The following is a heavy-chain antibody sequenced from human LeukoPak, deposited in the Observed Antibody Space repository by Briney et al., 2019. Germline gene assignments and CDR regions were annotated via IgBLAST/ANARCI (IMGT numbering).Heavy chain of an antibody. D-gene: IGHD5-18*01. CDR1: GFTFSSYG. J-gene: IGHJ4*02. CDR3: AKDKSRDTAMVTSFDY. V-gene: IGHV3-30*18. CDR2: ISYDGSNK. Sequence: GGSLRLSCAASGFTFSSYGMHWVRQAPGKGLEWVAVISYDGSNKYYADSVKGRFTISRDNSKNTLYLQMNSLRAEDTAVYYCAKDKSRDTAMVTSFDYWGQGTLVTVSS.